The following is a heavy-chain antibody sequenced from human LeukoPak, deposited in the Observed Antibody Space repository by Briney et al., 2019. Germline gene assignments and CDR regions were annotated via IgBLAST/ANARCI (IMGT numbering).Heavy chain of an antibody. D-gene: IGHD6-19*01. V-gene: IGHV1-2*02. CDR2: INPNSGGT. CDR1: GYTFTGYH. CDR3: ARIDRASKYSSGDY. J-gene: IGHJ4*02. Sequence: ASVKVSCKASGYTFTGYHMHWVRQAPGQGLEWMGWINPNSGGTNYAQKFQGRVTMTRDTSISTAYMELSRLRSDDTAVYYCARIDRASKYSSGDYWGQGTLVTVSS.